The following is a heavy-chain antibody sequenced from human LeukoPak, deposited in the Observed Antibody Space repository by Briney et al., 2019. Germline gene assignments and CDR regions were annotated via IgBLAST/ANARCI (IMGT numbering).Heavy chain of an antibody. CDR1: GGSISSSSYY. V-gene: IGHV4-39*07. D-gene: IGHD6-13*01. J-gene: IGHJ4*02. Sequence: SETLSLTCTVSGGSISSSSYYWGWIRQPPGKGLEWIGSIYYGGSTYYNPSLKSRVTISVDTSKNQFSLKLSSVTAADTAVYYCARDAYSSTWDLPGAKYYFDYWGQGTLVTVSS. CDR2: IYYGGST. CDR3: ARDAYSSTWDLPGAKYYFDY.